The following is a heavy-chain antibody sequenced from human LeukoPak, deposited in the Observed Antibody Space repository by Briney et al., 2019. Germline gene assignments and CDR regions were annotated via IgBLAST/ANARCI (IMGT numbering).Heavy chain of an antibody. D-gene: IGHD6-19*01. V-gene: IGHV3-30*02. CDR1: GFTFSSYG. CDR3: AKDRSSGWFQTFDY. CDR2: IRYDGSNK. J-gene: IGHJ4*02. Sequence: GGSLRLSCAASGFTFSSYGMHWVRQAPGKGLEWVAFIRYDGSNKYYADSVKGRFTISRDNSKNTLYLQMNSLRAEDTALYYCAKDRSSGWFQTFDYWGQGTLVTVSS.